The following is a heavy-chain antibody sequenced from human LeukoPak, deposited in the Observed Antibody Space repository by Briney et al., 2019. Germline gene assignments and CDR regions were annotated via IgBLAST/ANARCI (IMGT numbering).Heavy chain of an antibody. CDR1: GFSVSNNY. CDR2: IASDGNT. CDR3: AKAQRAIFGVVIIDY. J-gene: IGHJ4*02. Sequence: QTGGSLRLSCAASGFSVSNNYMNWVRQAPGKGLEWVSLIASDGNTNSADSVKGRFIISRDNSKNTLYLQMNSLRAEDTAVYYCAKAQRAIFGVVIIDYWGQGTLVTVSS. D-gene: IGHD3-3*01. V-gene: IGHV3-66*01.